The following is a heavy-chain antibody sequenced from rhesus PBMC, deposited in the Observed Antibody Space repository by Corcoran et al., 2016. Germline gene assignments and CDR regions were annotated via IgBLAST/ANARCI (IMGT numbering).Heavy chain of an antibody. Sequence: QVQLQESGPGLVKPSETLSLTCTVSGGSISGYYYWSWIRQPPGKGLEWIGGIYGNRASTYYNPSLKGRVTISKDTSKNQFSLKLSSVTAAATAVYYCARQGLWGQGVLVTVSS. CDR1: GGSISGYYY. CDR3: ARQGL. V-gene: IGHV4-143*01. CDR2: IYGNRAST. J-gene: IGHJ4*01.